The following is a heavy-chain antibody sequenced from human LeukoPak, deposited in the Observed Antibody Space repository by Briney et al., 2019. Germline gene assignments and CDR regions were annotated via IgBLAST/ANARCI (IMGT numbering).Heavy chain of an antibody. J-gene: IGHJ4*02. V-gene: IGHV3-30-3*01. CDR2: ISFDGGNK. D-gene: IGHD6-13*01. Sequence: GGSLRLSCATSGFTFSMSAMHWVRLAPGKGLDWVVVISFDGGNKFYADSVKGRFSISRDNSKNTPYLQMNSLGLDDTAVYFCARGRAGIAAAGFDYWGQGTLVTVSS. CDR1: GFTFSMSA. CDR3: ARGRAGIAAAGFDY.